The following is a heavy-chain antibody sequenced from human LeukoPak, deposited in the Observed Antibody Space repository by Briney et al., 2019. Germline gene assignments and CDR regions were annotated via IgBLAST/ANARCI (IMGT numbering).Heavy chain of an antibody. D-gene: IGHD4-17*01. CDR3: ARVPYGDDSGGYYFDY. V-gene: IGHV4-30-2*01. CDR2: IYHSGST. J-gene: IGHJ4*02. Sequence: KTSETLSLTCAVSGGSISSGGYSWSWIRQPPGKGLEWIGYIYHSGSTYYNPSLKSRATISVDRSKNQFSLKLSSVTAADTAVYYCARVPYGDDSGGYYFDYWGQGTLVTVSS. CDR1: GGSISSGGYS.